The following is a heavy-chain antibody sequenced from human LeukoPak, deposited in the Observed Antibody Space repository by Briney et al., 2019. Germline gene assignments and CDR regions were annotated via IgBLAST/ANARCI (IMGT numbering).Heavy chain of an antibody. J-gene: IGHJ5*02. CDR3: VRGSSGSVVRGVAWAWFDP. CDR2: IKQDGTEK. Sequence: PGGSLRLSCAASGFTFTTCWMTWVRQAPGKGLEWVANIKQDGTEKYYVDSVKGRFTISRDNAKNSLYLQMNSLRPEDTAIYYCVRGSSGSVVRGVAWAWFDPWGQGTLVTISS. V-gene: IGHV3-7*05. D-gene: IGHD3-10*01. CDR1: GFTFTTCW.